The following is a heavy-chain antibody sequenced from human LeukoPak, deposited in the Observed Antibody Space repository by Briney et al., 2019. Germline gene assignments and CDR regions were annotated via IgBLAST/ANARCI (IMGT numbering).Heavy chain of an antibody. Sequence: GRFTISRDDSKSIAYLQMNSLKTEDTAVYYCTRKFQYYGSGSSRGGFDPWGQGTLVTVSS. CDR3: TRKFQYYGSGSSRGGFDP. V-gene: IGHV3-49*02. D-gene: IGHD3-10*01. J-gene: IGHJ5*02.